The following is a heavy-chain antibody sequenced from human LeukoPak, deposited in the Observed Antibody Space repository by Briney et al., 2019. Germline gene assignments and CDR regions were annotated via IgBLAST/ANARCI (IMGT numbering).Heavy chain of an antibody. CDR2: IDPSDSYT. CDR3: ARRKGSVGWFDP. D-gene: IGHD4-23*01. J-gene: IGHJ5*02. Sequence: GESLKISCKGSGYSFTNYWISWVRQMPGKGLEWMGRIDPSDSYTNYSPSFQGHVTISADKSIGTAYPQWSSVKASDTAMYYCARRKGSVGWFDPWGQGTMVTVSS. V-gene: IGHV5-10-1*01. CDR1: GYSFTNYW.